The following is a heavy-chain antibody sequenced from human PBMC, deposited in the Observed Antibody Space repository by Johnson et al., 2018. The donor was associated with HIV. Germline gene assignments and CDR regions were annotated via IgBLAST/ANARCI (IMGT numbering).Heavy chain of an antibody. J-gene: IGHJ3*02. CDR1: GFTFSNAW. D-gene: IGHD2-21*01. CDR2: IKSKTDGGTT. CDR3: VCLRVSLSAFDI. V-gene: IGHV3-15*01. Sequence: MLLVESGGDLIQPGGSLRLSCAASGFTFSNAWMSWVRQAPGKGLEWVGRIKSKTDGGTTDYAAPVKGRFTISRDDSKNTLYLQMNSLRAEDTAVYCCVCLRVSLSAFDIWGQGTMVTVSS.